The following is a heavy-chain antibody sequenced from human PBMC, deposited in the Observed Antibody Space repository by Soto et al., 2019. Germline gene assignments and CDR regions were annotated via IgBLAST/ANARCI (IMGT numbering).Heavy chain of an antibody. V-gene: IGHV3-9*01. CDR1: GFTFDDYA. J-gene: IGHJ6*02. CDR2: VSWNSGSI. CDR3: VKGVSSSSYHGMDV. Sequence: GGSLRLSCAASGFTFDDYAMHGVRQAPGKGLEVVSGVSWNSGSIGYADAVKGRFTISRDNEKNSLYLQMNSLRAEETALYYCVKGVSSSSYHGMDVWGPGTTVTVSS. D-gene: IGHD6-13*01.